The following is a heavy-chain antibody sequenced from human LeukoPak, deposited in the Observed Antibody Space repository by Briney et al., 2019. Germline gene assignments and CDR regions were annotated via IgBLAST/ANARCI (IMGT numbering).Heavy chain of an antibody. CDR2: ITTSSSYI. CDR3: AKGVERAGSYYFDY. J-gene: IGHJ4*02. Sequence: GGSLRLSCAASGFTFSRYSLNWVRQAPGKGLEWVSSITTSSSYIYYADSVKGRFTISRDNSKNTLYLQMNSLRAEDTAVYYCAKGVERAGSYYFDYWGQGTLVTVSS. D-gene: IGHD5-24*01. V-gene: IGHV3-21*04. CDR1: GFTFSRYS.